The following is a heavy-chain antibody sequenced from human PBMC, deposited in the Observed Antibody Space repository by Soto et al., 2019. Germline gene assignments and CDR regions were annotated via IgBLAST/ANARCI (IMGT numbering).Heavy chain of an antibody. CDR2: IYYSGST. CDR3: ARLVVVVAATGTIDY. D-gene: IGHD2-15*01. Sequence: SETLSLTCTVSGGSIRSSSYYWGWIRQPPGKGLEWIGSIYYSGSTYYNPSLKSRVTISVDTSKNQFSLKLSSVTAADTAVYYCARLVVVVAATGTIDYWGQGTLVTVSS. V-gene: IGHV4-39*01. CDR1: GGSIRSSSYY. J-gene: IGHJ4*02.